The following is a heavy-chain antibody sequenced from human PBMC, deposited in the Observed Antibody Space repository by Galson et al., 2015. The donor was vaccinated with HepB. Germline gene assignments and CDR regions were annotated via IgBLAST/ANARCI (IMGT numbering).Heavy chain of an antibody. D-gene: IGHD3-22*01. CDR3: AKDLETHDSSGHPGYFDY. CDR1: GFTVISNY. V-gene: IGHV3-23*01. J-gene: IGHJ4*02. Sequence: SLRLSCAGSGFTVISNYMSWVRQAPGKGLEWVSAISGSGGSTYYADSVKGRFTISRDNSKNTLYLQMNSLRAEDTAVYYCAKDLETHDSSGHPGYFDYWGQGTLVTVSS. CDR2: ISGSGGST.